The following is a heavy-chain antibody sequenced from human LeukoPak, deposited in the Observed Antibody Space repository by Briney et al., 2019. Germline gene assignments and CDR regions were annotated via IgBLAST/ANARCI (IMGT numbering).Heavy chain of an antibody. CDR2: INPNSGGT. J-gene: IGHJ4*02. V-gene: IGHV1-2*02. CDR1: GYTFTGYY. D-gene: IGHD3-10*01. Sequence: ASVKVSCKASGYTFTGYYMHWVRQAPGQGLEWMGWINPNSGGTNYAQKFQGRVTMTRDTSISTAYMELSRLRSDDTAVYFCARGAYYYDSGSYSVDTSMVTMVTNDYWGQGTLVTVSS. CDR3: ARGAYYYDSGSYSVDTSMVTMVTNDY.